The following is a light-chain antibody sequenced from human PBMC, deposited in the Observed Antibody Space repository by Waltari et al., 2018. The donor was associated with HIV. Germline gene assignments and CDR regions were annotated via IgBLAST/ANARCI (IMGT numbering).Light chain of an antibody. J-gene: IGLJ2*01. CDR3: HSRDSSGNHL. Sequence: SSELTQDPAVSVALGQTVSITCQGDSLNNYYANWYHQKPGQAPVLVIYAKINRPSGIPDRFSGSGSGNTASLTITGAQAEEEGDYYWHSRDSSGNHLFGGGTKVTVL. CDR2: AKI. V-gene: IGLV3-19*01. CDR1: SLNNYY.